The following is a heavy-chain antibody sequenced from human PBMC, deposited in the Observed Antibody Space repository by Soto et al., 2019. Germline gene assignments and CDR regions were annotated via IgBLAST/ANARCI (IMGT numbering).Heavy chain of an antibody. Sequence: GEFLKISCKGSGYSFNSYWISWVRQMPGKGLEWMGRIDPSDSYTSYRPSFQGHVSISADMSITTAYLQWSSLEASDTAMYYCARHRITAEAFDIWGQGTMVTVSS. V-gene: IGHV5-10-1*01. CDR3: ARHRITAEAFDI. CDR2: IDPSDSYT. CDR1: GYSFNSYW. J-gene: IGHJ3*02. D-gene: IGHD1-20*01.